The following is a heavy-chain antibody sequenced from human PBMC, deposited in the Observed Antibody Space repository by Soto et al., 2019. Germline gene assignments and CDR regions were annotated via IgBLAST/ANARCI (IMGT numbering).Heavy chain of an antibody. CDR1: GFTFSSYA. CDR3: ARDKLAATDYFDY. D-gene: IGHD6-13*01. Sequence: GGSLRLSCAASGFTFSSYAIHWVRQAPGKGLEWVAVISYDGSNKSYAGSVKGRFTISRDNSKNTLYLQMNSLRAEDTAVYYCARDKLAATDYFDYWGQGTLVTVSS. V-gene: IGHV3-30-3*01. CDR2: ISYDGSNK. J-gene: IGHJ4*02.